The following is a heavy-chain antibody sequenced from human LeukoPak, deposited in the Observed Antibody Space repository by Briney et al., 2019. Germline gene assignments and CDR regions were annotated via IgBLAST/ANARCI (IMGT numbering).Heavy chain of an antibody. CDR2: IYSGGST. D-gene: IGHD3-22*01. Sequence: GGSLRLSCAASGFTVSSNYMSWVRQAPGKGLEWVSVIYSGGSTYYADSVKGRFTISRDNSKNTLYLQMNSLRAEDTAVYYCARGDDSGYYDYFDYWGQGALVTVSS. CDR3: ARGDDSGYYDYFDY. J-gene: IGHJ4*02. V-gene: IGHV3-53*01. CDR1: GFTVSSNY.